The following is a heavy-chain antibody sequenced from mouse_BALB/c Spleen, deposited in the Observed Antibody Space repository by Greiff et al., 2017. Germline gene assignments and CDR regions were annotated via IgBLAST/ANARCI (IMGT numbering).Heavy chain of an antibody. D-gene: IGHD1-2*01. CDR3: ARPYDGYDFDY. CDR2: IYPGDGDT. V-gene: IGHV1-87*01. J-gene: IGHJ2*01. Sequence: VHLVESGAELARPGASVKLSCKASGYTFTSYWMQWVKQRPGQGLEWIGAIYPGDGDTRYTQKFKGKATLTADKSSSTAYMQLSSLASEDSAVYYCARPYDGYDFDYWGQGTTLTVSS. CDR1: GYTFTSYW.